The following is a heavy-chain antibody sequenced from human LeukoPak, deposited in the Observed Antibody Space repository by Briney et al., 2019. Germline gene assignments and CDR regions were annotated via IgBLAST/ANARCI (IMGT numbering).Heavy chain of an antibody. CDR2: IYSRGST. Sequence: PGGSLRLSCAASGFTFSNNYMRWVRQAPGKGLEWVSSIYSRGSTSYVDSVKGRFTISRDNSKNTLFLQMNSLRVEDTAVYYCARDYYGPWGQGTLVTVSS. D-gene: IGHD3-22*01. CDR1: GFTFSNNY. J-gene: IGHJ5*02. V-gene: IGHV3-66*03. CDR3: ARDYYGP.